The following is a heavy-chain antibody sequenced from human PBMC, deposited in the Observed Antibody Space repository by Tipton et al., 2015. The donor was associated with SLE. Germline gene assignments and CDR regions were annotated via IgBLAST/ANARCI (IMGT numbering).Heavy chain of an antibody. J-gene: IGHJ4*02. CDR3: ARDVGEGGYND. V-gene: IGHV4-30-2*01. CDR1: GGSISSGGYS. Sequence: TLSLTCAVSGGSISSGGYSWSWIRQPPGKGLEWIGYIYHSGSTYYNPSLKSRVAISVDRSKNQFSLKLSSVTAADTAVYYCARDVGEGGYNDWGQGTLVTVSS. CDR2: IYHSGST. D-gene: IGHD5-24*01.